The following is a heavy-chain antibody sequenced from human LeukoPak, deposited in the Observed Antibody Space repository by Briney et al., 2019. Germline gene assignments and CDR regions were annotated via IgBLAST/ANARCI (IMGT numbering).Heavy chain of an antibody. D-gene: IGHD5-12*01. V-gene: IGHV3-48*04. J-gene: IGHJ6*02. CDR3: ARDLIVATIAYYYYYYGMDV. Sequence: GGSLRLSCAASGFTFSSYAMSWVRQAPGKGLEWVSYISSSGSTIYYADSVKGRFTISRDNAKNSLYLQMNSLRAEDTAVYYCARDLIVATIAYYYYYYGMDVWGQGTTVTVSS. CDR2: ISSSGSTI. CDR1: GFTFSSYA.